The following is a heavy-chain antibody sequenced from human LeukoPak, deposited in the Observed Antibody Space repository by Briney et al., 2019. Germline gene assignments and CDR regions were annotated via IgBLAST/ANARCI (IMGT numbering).Heavy chain of an antibody. D-gene: IGHD2-21*01. CDR2: IKQDGSEK. CDR1: GFTFGDYA. Sequence: PGGSLRLSCTASGFTFGDYAMSWVRQAPGKGLEWVANIKQDGSEKYYVDSVKGRFTISRDNAKNSLYLQMNSLRAEDTAVYYCARPLVGGDQEFYFDYWGQGTLVTVSS. J-gene: IGHJ4*02. V-gene: IGHV3-7*01. CDR3: ARPLVGGDQEFYFDY.